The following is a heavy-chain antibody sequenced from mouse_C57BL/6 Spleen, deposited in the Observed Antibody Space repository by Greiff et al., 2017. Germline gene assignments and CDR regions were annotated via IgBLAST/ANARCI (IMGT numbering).Heavy chain of an antibody. J-gene: IGHJ1*03. CDR3: ARRAAQAHCDV. D-gene: IGHD3-2*02. CDR1: GYTFTSYW. CDR2: IDPSDSYT. V-gene: IGHV1-69*01. Sequence: QVQLQQPGAELVMPGASVKLSCKASGYTFTSYWMHWVKQRPGQGLEWIGEIDPSDSYTNYNQKFKGKSTLTVDKSSSTAYMQLSSLTSEDSAVXYCARRAAQAHCDVWGTGTTVTVSS.